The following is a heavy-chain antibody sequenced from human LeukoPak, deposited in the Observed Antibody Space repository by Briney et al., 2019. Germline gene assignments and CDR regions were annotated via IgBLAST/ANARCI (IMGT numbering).Heavy chain of an antibody. CDR1: GFTFSSYD. Sequence: PGGSLRLSCAASGFTFSSYDMHWVRQATGKGLEWVSAIGTAGDTYYPGSVKGRFTISRENAKNSLYLQMNSLRAGDTAVYYCARGASSGTYYPFGQYFDYWGQGTLVTVSS. CDR2: IGTAGDT. CDR3: ARGASSGTYYPFGQYFDY. V-gene: IGHV3-13*01. J-gene: IGHJ4*02. D-gene: IGHD1-26*01.